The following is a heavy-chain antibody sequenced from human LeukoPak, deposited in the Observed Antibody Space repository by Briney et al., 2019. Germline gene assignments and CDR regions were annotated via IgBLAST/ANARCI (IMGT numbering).Heavy chain of an antibody. CDR1: GGSISSGDYY. V-gene: IGHV4-61*08. CDR2: IYYSGST. Sequence: PSETLSLTCTVSGGSISSGDYYWSWIRQPPGKGLEWIGYIYYSGSTNYNPSLKSRVTISVDTSKNQFSLKLSSVTAADTAVYYCARLSSRTILPHSSSWPTYEREFDYWGQGTLVTVSS. CDR3: ARLSSRTILPHSSSWPTYEREFDY. J-gene: IGHJ4*02. D-gene: IGHD6-13*01.